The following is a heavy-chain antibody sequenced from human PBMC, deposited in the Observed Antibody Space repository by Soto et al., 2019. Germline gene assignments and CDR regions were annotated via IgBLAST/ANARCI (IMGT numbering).Heavy chain of an antibody. CDR1: GFTFSDYG. Sequence: GGSLRLSCAASGFTFSDYGMHWVRQAPGEGLQWVAVIWFDGSNEHYADSVKGRFTISRDNSKNTLYLQMYSLRAGDTAVYYCARGSLYCSSTSCSYGMDVWGQGTTVTVSS. J-gene: IGHJ6*02. CDR3: ARGSLYCSSTSCSYGMDV. V-gene: IGHV3-33*01. CDR2: IWFDGSNE. D-gene: IGHD2-15*01.